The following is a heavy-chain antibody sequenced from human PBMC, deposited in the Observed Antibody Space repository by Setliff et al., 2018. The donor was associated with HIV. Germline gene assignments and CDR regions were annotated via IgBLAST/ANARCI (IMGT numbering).Heavy chain of an antibody. CDR1: GGSFTTNY. D-gene: IGHD6-13*01. J-gene: IGHJ6*03. CDR3: ARHRDPPGTSWIFYYYYMDL. Sequence: PSETLSLTCAVYGGSFTTNYWTWIRQPPGKGLEWIGYVDYSGDTEYNPSLQSRATISRDPSKSQVSLTLHPATAADTAVYYCARHRDPPGTSWIFYYYYMDLWGGGTTVTVSS. V-gene: IGHV4-34*01. CDR2: VDYSGDT.